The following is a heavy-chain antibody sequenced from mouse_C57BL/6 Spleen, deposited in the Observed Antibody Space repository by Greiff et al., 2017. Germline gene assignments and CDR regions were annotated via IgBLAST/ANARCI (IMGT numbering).Heavy chain of an antibody. V-gene: IGHV2-2*01. CDR2: IWSGGST. CDR1: GFSLTSYG. Sequence: VQGVESGPGLVQPSQSLSITCTVSGFSLTSYGVHWVRQSPGKGLEWLGVIWSGGSTDYNAAFISRLSISKDNSKSQVFFKMNSLQADDTAIYYCARPLTGTDYAMDYWGQGTSVTVSS. CDR3: ARPLTGTDYAMDY. J-gene: IGHJ4*01. D-gene: IGHD4-1*01.